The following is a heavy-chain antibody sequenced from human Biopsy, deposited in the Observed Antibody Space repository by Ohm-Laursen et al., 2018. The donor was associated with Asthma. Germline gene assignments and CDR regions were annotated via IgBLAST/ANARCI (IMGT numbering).Heavy chain of an antibody. CDR3: ARCQVGYSSGWSLLLKKIYYSGMDV. D-gene: IGHD6-19*01. V-gene: IGHV1-69*13. Sequence: SVKASCKAPGGTFSNFAISWVRQAPGQGLEWLGGIMTVFGTTKYAKKFQGRVTITADESTSTAYMEATSLRSEDTAIYYCARCQVGYSSGWSLLLKKIYYSGMDVWGQGTAVTVSS. CDR1: GGTFSNFA. CDR2: IMTVFGTT. J-gene: IGHJ6*02.